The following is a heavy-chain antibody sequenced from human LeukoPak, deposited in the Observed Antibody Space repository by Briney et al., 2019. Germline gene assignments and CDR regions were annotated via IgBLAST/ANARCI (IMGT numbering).Heavy chain of an antibody. Sequence: SVKVSCKASGYTFTSYAISWVRQAPGQGLEWMGGIIPIFGTANYAQKFQGRVTITTDESTSTAYMELSSLRSEDTAVYYCARDLEEATVTTPGNYYYYMDVWGKGTTVTVSS. V-gene: IGHV1-69*05. J-gene: IGHJ6*03. CDR1: GYTFTSYA. CDR3: ARDLEEATVTTPGNYYYYMDV. CDR2: IIPIFGTA. D-gene: IGHD4-11*01.